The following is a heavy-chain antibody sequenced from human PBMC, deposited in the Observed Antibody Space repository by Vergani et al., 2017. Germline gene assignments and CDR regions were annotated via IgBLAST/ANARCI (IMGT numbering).Heavy chain of an antibody. J-gene: IGHJ4*02. CDR2: IYSGGSST. CDR1: GFTFSSYA. D-gene: IGHD3-3*01. Sequence: EVQLLESGGGLVQPGGSLRLSCAASGFTFSSYAVSWVRQAPGKGLEWVSVIYSGGSSTYYADSVKGRFTISRDNSKNTLYLQMNSLRAEDTAVYYCAKMGFLEWLLLFDYWGQGTLVTVSS. CDR3: AKMGFLEWLLLFDY. V-gene: IGHV3-23*03.